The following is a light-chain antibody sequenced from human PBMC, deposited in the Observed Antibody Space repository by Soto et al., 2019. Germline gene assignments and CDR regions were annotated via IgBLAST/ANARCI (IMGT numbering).Light chain of an antibody. CDR2: SDR. Sequence: SYELTQPPSVSVAPGQTARITCGGNNIGSKSVNWYQHKPGQAPVLVVYSDRDRASGIPARFSGSNSGNSATLTISRVEGGDEADYYCRVWDSTSDHPYVFGTGTKVTVL. V-gene: IGLV3-21*02. J-gene: IGLJ1*01. CDR3: RVWDSTSDHPYV. CDR1: NIGSKS.